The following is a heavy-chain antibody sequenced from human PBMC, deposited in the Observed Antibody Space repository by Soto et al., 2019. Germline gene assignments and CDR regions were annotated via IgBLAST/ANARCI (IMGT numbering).Heavy chain of an antibody. D-gene: IGHD2-2*01. V-gene: IGHV3-23*01. CDR1: GFTFSSYA. J-gene: IGHJ3*02. CDR3: AKNKTPRYCSSTRCYWMDVFDS. Sequence: PGGSLRLSCAASGFTFSSYAMSWVRQAPGKGLEWVSAISGSGGSTYYADSVKGRFTISRDNSKNTLYLQMNSLRAEDTAVYYCAKNKTPRYCSSTRCYWMDVFDSWGQGTMVTVSS. CDR2: ISGSGGST.